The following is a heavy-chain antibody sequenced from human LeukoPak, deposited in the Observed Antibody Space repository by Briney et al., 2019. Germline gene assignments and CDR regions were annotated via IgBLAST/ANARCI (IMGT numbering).Heavy chain of an antibody. CDR1: GFSFSDYW. J-gene: IGHJ4*02. Sequence: GSLRLSCVASGFSFSDYWMSWVRQAPGKGLEWVVNIKKDGSEKYNVDSVKGRFTISRDNANKSLYLQMNSLRAEDTAVYYCARESKGRSKIDYWGQGTLVTVSS. CDR2: IKKDGSEK. V-gene: IGHV3-7*01. CDR3: ARESKGRSKIDY. D-gene: IGHD4-17*01.